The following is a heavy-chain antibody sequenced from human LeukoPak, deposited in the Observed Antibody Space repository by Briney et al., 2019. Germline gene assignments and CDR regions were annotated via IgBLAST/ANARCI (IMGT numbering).Heavy chain of an antibody. D-gene: IGHD6-13*01. Sequence: MTSETLSLTGTVSGVSINSYNWSWLRQPPGKGRVWSGNIYYSENTNYHPSLKSRITISVDTSKKQFSLRLSSVTAADTAVYYCARARPLRWGSSWPFDYWGQGTLVTVSS. CDR1: GVSINSYN. V-gene: IGHV4-59*01. J-gene: IGHJ4*02. CDR2: IYYSENT. CDR3: ARARPLRWGSSWPFDY.